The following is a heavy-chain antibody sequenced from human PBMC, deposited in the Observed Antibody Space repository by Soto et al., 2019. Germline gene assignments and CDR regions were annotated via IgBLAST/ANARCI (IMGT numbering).Heavy chain of an antibody. D-gene: IGHD5-12*01. J-gene: IGHJ4*02. CDR1: GYTFTSYY. V-gene: IGHV1-46*01. Sequence: ASVKVSCKASGYTFTSYYMHWVRQAPGQGLEWMGIINPSGGSTSYAQKFQGRVTMTRDTSTSTAYMELSSLRSEDTAVYYCASGGAGYSGYDSLDYWGQGTLVTVSS. CDR2: INPSGGST. CDR3: ASGGAGYSGYDSLDY.